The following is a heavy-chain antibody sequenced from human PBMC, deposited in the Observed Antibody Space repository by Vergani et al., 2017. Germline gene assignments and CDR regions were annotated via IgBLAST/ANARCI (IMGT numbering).Heavy chain of an antibody. CDR3: AKDLSYSTALPHFDS. CDR2: ISYDGDRI. D-gene: IGHD4-11*01. CDR1: GFSFRGHG. Sequence: QVHLVESGGGVVQPGRSLTLSCVASGFSFRGHGMHWVRQAPGKGLEWVAMISYDGDRIDYGDFAKGRFTISRDSSKTVYLQMNILRVEDTAMYFCAKDLSYSTALPHFDSRGQGTLVTVSS. V-gene: IGHV3-30*18. J-gene: IGHJ4*02.